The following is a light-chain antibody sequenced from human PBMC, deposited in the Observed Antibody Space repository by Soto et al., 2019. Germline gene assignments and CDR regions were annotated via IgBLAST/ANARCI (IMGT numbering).Light chain of an antibody. CDR2: DVS. Sequence: QSALTQPASVSGSPGQSITISCTGTSSDVGGYNYVSCYQQHPGKAPKLMIYDVSNRPSGVSNRFSGSKSGNTASLTISGLQAEDEADYYCSSYTSSSTLYVFGTETKLTVL. V-gene: IGLV2-14*01. CDR1: SSDVGGYNY. CDR3: SSYTSSSTLYV. J-gene: IGLJ1*01.